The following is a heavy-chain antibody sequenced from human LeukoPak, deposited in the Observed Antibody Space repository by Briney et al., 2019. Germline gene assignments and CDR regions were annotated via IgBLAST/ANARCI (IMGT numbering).Heavy chain of an antibody. V-gene: IGHV4-4*02. Sequence: SETLSLTCTVSLDSTTSNFWSWVRQPPGKGLEWIGEIHRNGSPNYNPSLQSRLTISIDRSRNQIVLELSSVTAADTAVYYCAREILGGFNPGAYWGQGTLVTVSS. CDR3: AREILGGFNPGAY. J-gene: IGHJ4*02. CDR1: LDSTTSNF. CDR2: IHRNGSP. D-gene: IGHD1-14*01.